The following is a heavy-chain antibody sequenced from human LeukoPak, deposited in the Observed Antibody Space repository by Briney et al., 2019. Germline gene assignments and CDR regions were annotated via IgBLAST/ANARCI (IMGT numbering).Heavy chain of an antibody. Sequence: GESLKISCKGSGYSFTSYWIGWVCQMPGKGLEWMGLIYPGDSDTRYSPSFQGQVTISADKSINTAYLQWSSLKASDTAMYYCARLLRYSDFSGDYSGAWIDPWGQGTLVTVSS. CDR2: IYPGDSDT. CDR1: GYSFTSYW. V-gene: IGHV5-51*06. J-gene: IGHJ5*02. CDR3: ARLLRYSDFSGDYSGAWIDP. D-gene: IGHD3-3*01.